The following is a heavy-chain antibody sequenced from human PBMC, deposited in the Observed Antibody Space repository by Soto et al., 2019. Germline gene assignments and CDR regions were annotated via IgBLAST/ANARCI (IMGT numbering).Heavy chain of an antibody. D-gene: IGHD3-16*01. V-gene: IGHV3-53*01. CDR3: TSGVVPITY. CDR1: GFTVSSDY. J-gene: IGHJ4*02. CDR2: LYSGGSA. Sequence: EVLLVESGGGLIQPGGSLRLSCAASGFTVSSDYMTWARQAPGKGLEWVSVLYSGGSAYYADSVRGRFSISRDNSKNTLYLQMDRLRAEDTAIYYCTSGVVPITYWGQGTLVTVSS.